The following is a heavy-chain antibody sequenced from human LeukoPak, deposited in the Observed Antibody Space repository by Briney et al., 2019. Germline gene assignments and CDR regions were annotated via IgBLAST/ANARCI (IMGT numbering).Heavy chain of an antibody. CDR2: IYYSGST. CDR1: GGSISSYY. J-gene: IGHJ4*02. D-gene: IGHD1-26*01. V-gene: IGHV4-59*01. CDR3: ARGGHSGSYYDFDY. Sequence: PSETLSLTCTVSGGSISSYYWSWIRQPPGKGLECIGYIYYSGSTNYNPSLKSRVTISVDTSKNQFSLKLSSVTAADTAVYYCARGGHSGSYYDFDYWGQGTLVTVSS.